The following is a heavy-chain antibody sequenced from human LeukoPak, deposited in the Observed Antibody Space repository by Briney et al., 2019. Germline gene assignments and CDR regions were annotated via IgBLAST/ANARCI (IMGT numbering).Heavy chain of an antibody. CDR3: VKDQGLKQQLAYFDY. CDR1: GFTFDDYA. J-gene: IGHJ4*02. Sequence: GGSLRLSCAASGFTFDDYAMHWVRQAPGKGLEWVSGISWNSGSIGYADSVKGRFTISRDNAKNSLYLQMNSLRAEDTALYYCVKDQGLKQQLAYFDYWGQGTLVTVSS. CDR2: ISWNSGSI. D-gene: IGHD6-13*01. V-gene: IGHV3-9*01.